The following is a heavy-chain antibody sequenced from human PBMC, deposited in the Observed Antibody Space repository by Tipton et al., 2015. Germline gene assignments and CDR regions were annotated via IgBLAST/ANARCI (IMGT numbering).Heavy chain of an antibody. CDR3: ARRTRLNMIPMRGSIDV. CDR1: GDSISSSSYF. D-gene: IGHD3-22*01. Sequence: TLSLTCTVSGDSISSSSYFWGWIRQPPGKGLEWIGSIYYSGSAYYNPSLKSRVTISVDTSKNQFSLKLSSVTAADTAVYYCARRTRLNMIPMRGSIDVWGQGTTVTVSS. J-gene: IGHJ6*02. V-gene: IGHV4-39*01. CDR2: IYYSGSA.